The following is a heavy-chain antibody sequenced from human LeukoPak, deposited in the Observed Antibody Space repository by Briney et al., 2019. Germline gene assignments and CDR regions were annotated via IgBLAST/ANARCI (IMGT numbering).Heavy chain of an antibody. CDR1: GYTFTSYY. CDR3: GTLLSNGPFDY. CDR2: IYPNSGAT. J-gene: IGHJ4*02. Sequence: LVASVKVSCKASGYTFTSYYMHWVRQAPGQGLEWMGYIYPNSGATKYAQKFQGRVTMTRDTSISTAYMELSGLRSDDTAVYYCGTLLSNGPFDYWGQGSLVTVSS. V-gene: IGHV1-2*03.